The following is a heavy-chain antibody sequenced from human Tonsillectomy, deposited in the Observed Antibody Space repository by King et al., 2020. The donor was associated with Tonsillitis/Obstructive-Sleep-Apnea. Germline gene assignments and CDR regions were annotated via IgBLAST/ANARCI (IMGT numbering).Heavy chain of an antibody. CDR2: INAVNGNT. D-gene: IGHD3-16*02. V-gene: IGHV1-3*01. Sequence: VQLVQSGAEVKKPGASVKVSCKASGYTFTSYAMHWVRQAPGQRLEWMGWINAVNGNTKYSQKFQGRATINRDTSASTAYMELSRLRSEDTAVYYCARPSENVWGSYRQYYFDYWAQGTLVTVSS. CDR1: GYTFTSYA. J-gene: IGHJ4*02. CDR3: ARPSENVWGSYRQYYFDY.